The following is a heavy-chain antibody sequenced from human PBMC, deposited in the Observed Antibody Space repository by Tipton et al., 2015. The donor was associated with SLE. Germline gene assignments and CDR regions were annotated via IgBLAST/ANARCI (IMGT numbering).Heavy chain of an antibody. CDR2: TNQDGAIR. Sequence: SLRLSCVASGFNFGAYWMHWARQAPGKGLVWISRTNQDGAIRSYEDSVKGRFIISRDNSKSTLYLQMNNVRVEDTALYYCTRGIDPGSSRISDYWGQGTMVSVSS. V-gene: IGHV3-74*01. D-gene: IGHD2-15*01. CDR1: GFNFGAYW. CDR3: TRGIDPGSSRISDY. J-gene: IGHJ4*02.